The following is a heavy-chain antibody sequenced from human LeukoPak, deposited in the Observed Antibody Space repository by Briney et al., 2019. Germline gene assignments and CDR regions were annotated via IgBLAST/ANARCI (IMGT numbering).Heavy chain of an antibody. D-gene: IGHD3-10*01. CDR2: INHSGST. J-gene: IGHJ4*02. V-gene: IGHV4-34*01. Sequence: SETLSLTCTVSGGSISSYYWSWIRQPPGKGLEWIGEINHSGSTNYNPSLKSRVTISVDTSKNQFSLKLSSVTAADTAVCYCARRGGYSGSGKRRHFDYWGQGTLVTVSS. CDR1: GGSISSYY. CDR3: ARRGGYSGSGKRRHFDY.